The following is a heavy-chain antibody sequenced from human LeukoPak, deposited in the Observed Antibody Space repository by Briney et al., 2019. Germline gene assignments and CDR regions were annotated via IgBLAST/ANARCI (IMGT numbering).Heavy chain of an antibody. CDR3: ARDPAGSGFAFDS. Sequence: GSLRLSCVASGFTFNSYAMNWVRQAPGKGLECISGSGGSTYYADSVKGRFTISRDNSKNTLYLQMNSLRTEDTAVYYCARDPAGSGFAFDSWGQGALVTVSS. J-gene: IGHJ4*02. V-gene: IGHV3-23*01. D-gene: IGHD1-1*01. CDR2: ISGSGGST. CDR1: GFTFNSYA.